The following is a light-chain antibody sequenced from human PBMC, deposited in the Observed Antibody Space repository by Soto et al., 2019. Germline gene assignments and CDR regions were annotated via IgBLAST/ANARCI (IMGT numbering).Light chain of an antibody. J-gene: IGLJ1*01. V-gene: IGLV1-40*01. Sequence: QSVLTQPPSVSGAPGQRVTISCTGNSSNIGADDDVHWYQQLPGTAPKLLIYGNNNRPSGVPDRFSGSKSGTSASLAITGLQAEDEADYYCQSYDNSLSAPVVFGTGTKVTVL. CDR2: GNN. CDR3: QSYDNSLSAPVV. CDR1: SSNIGADDD.